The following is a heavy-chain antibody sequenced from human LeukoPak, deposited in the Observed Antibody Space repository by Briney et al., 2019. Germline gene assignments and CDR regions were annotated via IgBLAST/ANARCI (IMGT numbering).Heavy chain of an antibody. V-gene: IGHV3-30*18. CDR2: ISYDGSNK. J-gene: IGHJ4*02. CDR1: GFTFSSYG. Sequence: PGRSLRLSCAASGFTFSSYGMHWVRQAPGKGLEWVAVISYDGSNKYYADYLKGRFTISRDNSKNTLYLQMNSLRAEDTAVYYCAKDHSSGWYSEPYFDYWGQGTLATVSS. CDR3: AKDHSSGWYSEPYFDY. D-gene: IGHD6-19*01.